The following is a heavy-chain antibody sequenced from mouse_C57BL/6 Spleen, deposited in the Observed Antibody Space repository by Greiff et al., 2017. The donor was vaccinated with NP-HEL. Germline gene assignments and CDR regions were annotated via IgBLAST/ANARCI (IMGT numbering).Heavy chain of an antibody. CDR2: IWSGGST. D-gene: IGHD4-1*01. Sequence: VKLMESGPGLVQPSQSLSITCTVSGFSLTSYGVHWVRQSPGKGLEWLGVIWSGGSTDYNAAFISRLSISKDNSKSQVFFKMNSLQADDTAIYYCASSNWDLYYAMDYWGQGTSVTVSS. J-gene: IGHJ4*01. CDR3: ASSNWDLYYAMDY. V-gene: IGHV2-2*01. CDR1: GFSLTSYG.